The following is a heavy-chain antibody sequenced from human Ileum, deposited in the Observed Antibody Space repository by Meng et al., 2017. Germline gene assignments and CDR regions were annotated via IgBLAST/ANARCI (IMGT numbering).Heavy chain of an antibody. V-gene: IGHV4-31*03. J-gene: IGHJ3*02. CDR3: AREVNIAADSDGFDI. CDR1: GGSIRSDNYF. D-gene: IGHD6-6*01. Sequence: QVQLPESCPGLVKPSQTLSLTCTVSGGSIRSDNYFWSWIRQVPGKGLEWIAYIHHNGGAYYNPSLKSRVTISVDTSKNQFSLSLISVTAADTAVYFCAREVNIAADSDGFDIWGLGTMVTVSS. CDR2: IHHNGGA.